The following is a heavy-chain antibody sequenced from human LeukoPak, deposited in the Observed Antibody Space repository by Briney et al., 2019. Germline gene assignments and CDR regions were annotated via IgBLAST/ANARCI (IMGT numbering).Heavy chain of an antibody. V-gene: IGHV4-4*09. Sequence: SETLSLTCTVSGGSISSHYWSWIRQPPGKGLEWIGRIYTTGNTNYNPSLKSRVTISVDTSKNQFSLKLDSVTAADTAVYYCARGIGTINFDYWGQGVLVTVSS. CDR3: ARGIGTINFDY. J-gene: IGHJ4*02. CDR1: GGSISSHY. D-gene: IGHD1-7*01. CDR2: IYTTGNT.